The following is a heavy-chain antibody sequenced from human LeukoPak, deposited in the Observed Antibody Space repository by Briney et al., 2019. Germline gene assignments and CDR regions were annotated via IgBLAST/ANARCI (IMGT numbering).Heavy chain of an antibody. CDR1: GGSISSYY. D-gene: IGHD5-18*01. V-gene: IGHV4-59*01. CDR3: ARDAAMVAERVWDNWFDP. CDR2: IYYSGST. Sequence: SETLSLTCTVSGGSISSYYWSWIRQPPGKGLEWIGYIYYSGSTNYNPSLKSRVTISVDTSKNQFSLKLSSVTAADTAVYYCARDAAMVAERVWDNWFDPWGQGTLVTVSS. J-gene: IGHJ5*02.